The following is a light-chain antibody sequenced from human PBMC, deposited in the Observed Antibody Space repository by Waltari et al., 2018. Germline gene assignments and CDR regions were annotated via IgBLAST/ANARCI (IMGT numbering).Light chain of an antibody. Sequence: QSVLTQPPSVSAAPGQKVTISCFGSSSNIGRNYVSWYQQLHGTTPKLLIYDNNKGPSGIPDRFSGAKSGTSATLDITGLQTGDEADYYCGTWDNNLSAVVFGGGTKLTVL. CDR1: SSNIGRNY. V-gene: IGLV1-51*01. CDR2: DNN. CDR3: GTWDNNLSAVV. J-gene: IGLJ2*01.